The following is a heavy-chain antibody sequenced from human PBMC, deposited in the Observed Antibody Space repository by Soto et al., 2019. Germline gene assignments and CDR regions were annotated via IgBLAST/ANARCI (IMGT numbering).Heavy chain of an antibody. V-gene: IGHV4-31*03. J-gene: IGHJ4*02. CDR1: GGSINSGGYY. CDR3: TRCRDAFGFDS. CDR2: IHYRGKT. D-gene: IGHD2-15*01. Sequence: QVQLQESGPGLVKPSETLSLTCNVSGGSINSGGYYWGRIRQHPGKGLEWIGYIHYRGKTSYNPSLKSRGSISLDTSGHHFSLKLTSVTAADSAVYYCTRCRDAFGFDSWGQGTLVTVSS.